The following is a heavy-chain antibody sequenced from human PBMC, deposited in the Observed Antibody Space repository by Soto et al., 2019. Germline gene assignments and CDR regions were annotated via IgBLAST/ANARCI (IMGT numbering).Heavy chain of an antibody. CDR1: GYIFAGYW. CDR2: IDPSDSQT. J-gene: IGHJ4*02. D-gene: IGHD3-22*01. V-gene: IGHV5-10-1*01. Sequence: PGESLKISCKGSGYIFAGYWITWVRQKPGKGLEWMGLIDPSDSQTYYSPSFRGHVTISVTKSITTVFLQWSSLRASDTAMYYCARQIYDSDTGPNCKYYFDSWGQGTPVTVSS. CDR3: ARQIYDSDTGPNCKYYFDS.